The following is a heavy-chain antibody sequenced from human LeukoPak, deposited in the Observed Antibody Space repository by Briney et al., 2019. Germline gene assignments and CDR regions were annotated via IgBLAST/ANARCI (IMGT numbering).Heavy chain of an antibody. CDR2: ISSNGGTT. CDR3: ARVPFSSAWYDY. D-gene: IGHD6-19*01. J-gene: IGHJ4*02. V-gene: IGHV3-64*01. Sequence: GGSLRLSCAASGFIFSNYGIHWVRQAPGRGLEFVSRISSNGGTTYYPNSLKGRFTISRDNSKNTVYLQMASLRPEDMAVYYCARVPFSSAWYDYWGQGTLVTVSS. CDR1: GFIFSNYG.